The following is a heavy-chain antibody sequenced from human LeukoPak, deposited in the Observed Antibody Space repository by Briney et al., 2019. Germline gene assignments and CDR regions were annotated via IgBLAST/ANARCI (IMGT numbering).Heavy chain of an antibody. J-gene: IGHJ6*03. Sequence: ASVKVSCKASGYTFTDYYMHWVRQAPGQGLEWMGWINPNSGGTNFAQKFQGRVTMTRDTSISTAYMELSRLRSDDTAVYYCARDRRVVGAYYYYYMDVWGKGTTVTVSS. CDR3: ARDRRVVGAYYYYYMDV. V-gene: IGHV1-2*02. D-gene: IGHD1-26*01. CDR2: INPNSGGT. CDR1: GYTFTDYY.